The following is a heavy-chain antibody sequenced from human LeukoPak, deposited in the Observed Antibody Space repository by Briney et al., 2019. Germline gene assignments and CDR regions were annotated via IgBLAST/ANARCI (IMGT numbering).Heavy chain of an antibody. V-gene: IGHV4-39*01. Sequence: MSSETLSLTCTVSGGSISSNNYYWGWIRQPPGKGLEWIGTIYYSGSTYYNPSLEGRVTISVDTSKNQFSLKLTSVTAADTAVYYCARHGSGSVVPVGFDPWGQGTLVTVSS. CDR1: GGSISSNNYY. J-gene: IGHJ5*02. CDR2: IYYSGST. CDR3: ARHGSGSVVPVGFDP. D-gene: IGHD2-15*01.